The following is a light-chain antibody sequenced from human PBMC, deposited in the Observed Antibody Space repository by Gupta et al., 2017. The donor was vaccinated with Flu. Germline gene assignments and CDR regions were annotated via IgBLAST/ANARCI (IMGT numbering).Light chain of an antibody. CDR1: QGVDGK. Sequence: PATRLLSPGERATLSCRANQGVDGKLAWYQQRRGQAPRLLIFGASARATGVPDRFSGSGSGTEFTLTISSLQSEDFAVYHCQQDKTWPLTFGGGTKMEI. CDR3: QQDKTWPLT. J-gene: IGKJ4*01. CDR2: GAS. V-gene: IGKV3-15*01.